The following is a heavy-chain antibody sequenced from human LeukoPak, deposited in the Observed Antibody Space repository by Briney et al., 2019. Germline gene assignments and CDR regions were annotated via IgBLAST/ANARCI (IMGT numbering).Heavy chain of an antibody. D-gene: IGHD2-2*02. CDR2: IRDDGSNK. Sequence: GGSLRLSCAASGFTFSSYGMHWVRQAPGKGLEWVAFIRDDGSNKYYADSVKGRFTISRDNSKNTLYLQMNSLRAEDTAVYYCAKDQVSVVVVPAAIASPHFFDYWGQGTLVTVSS. V-gene: IGHV3-30*02. CDR1: GFTFSSYG. J-gene: IGHJ4*02. CDR3: AKDQVSVVVVPAAIASPHFFDY.